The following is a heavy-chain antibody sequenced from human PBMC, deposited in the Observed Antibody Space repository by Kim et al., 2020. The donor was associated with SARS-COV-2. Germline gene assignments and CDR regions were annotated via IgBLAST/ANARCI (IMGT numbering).Heavy chain of an antibody. V-gene: IGHV3-9*01. J-gene: IGHJ4*02. Sequence: GGSLRLSCVASGFKFDRYAVHWVRQVPGKGLEWVSGLSLDSERISYADSVKGRFTISRDKAKNSLYLQMNSLRAEDTALYYCTRDLVPGGADCWGQGTLVTVSS. CDR1: GFKFDRYA. CDR3: TRDLVPGGADC. CDR2: LSLDSERI. D-gene: IGHD2-21*01.